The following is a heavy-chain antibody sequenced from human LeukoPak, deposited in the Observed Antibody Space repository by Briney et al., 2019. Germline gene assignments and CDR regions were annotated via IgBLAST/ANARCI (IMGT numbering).Heavy chain of an antibody. D-gene: IGHD3-10*01. CDR2: IIPIFGAA. Sequence: SVKVSCKASGGTFSSYAISWVRQAPGQGLEWMGGIIPIFGAANYAQKFQGRVTITADESTSTAYMELRSLRSEDTAVYYCATPTSGSYRPPLEAYYYYYGMDVWGKGTTVTVSS. V-gene: IGHV1-69*13. CDR3: ATPTSGSYRPPLEAYYYYYGMDV. J-gene: IGHJ6*04. CDR1: GGTFSSYA.